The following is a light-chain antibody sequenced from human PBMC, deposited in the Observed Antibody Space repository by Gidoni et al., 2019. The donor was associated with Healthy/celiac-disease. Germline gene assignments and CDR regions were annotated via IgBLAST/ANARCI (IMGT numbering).Light chain of an antibody. CDR1: QSFSSY. CDR2: DAS. Sequence: DIVLTQSPATLSLSPGDRATLSCRASQSFSSYLAWYQQKPGQAPRLLIYDASNRATGIPARFSCSGSGTDFTLTISCLEPEDFAVYYCQQRSNWPPLTFGGGTQVEIK. J-gene: IGKJ4*01. V-gene: IGKV3-11*01. CDR3: QQRSNWPPLT.